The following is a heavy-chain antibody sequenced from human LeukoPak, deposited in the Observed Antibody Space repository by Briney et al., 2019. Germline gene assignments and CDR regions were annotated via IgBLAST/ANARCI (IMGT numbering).Heavy chain of an antibody. V-gene: IGHV3-30*04. D-gene: IGHD3-16*02. CDR3: GRGPSAGGYDYVWGSYRYTGQDY. J-gene: IGHJ4*02. CDR1: GFTFSSYA. CDR2: ISYDGSNK. Sequence: PGRSLRLSCAASGFTFSSYAMHWVRQAPGKGLWWVAVISYDGSNKYYADSVKGRFTISRDNSKNTLYLQMNSLRAEDTAVYYCGRGPSAGGYDYVWGSYRYTGQDYWGQGTLVTVSS.